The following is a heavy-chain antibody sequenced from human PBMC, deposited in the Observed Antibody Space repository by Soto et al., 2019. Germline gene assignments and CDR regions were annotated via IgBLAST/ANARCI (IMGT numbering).Heavy chain of an antibody. D-gene: IGHD3-3*01. J-gene: IGHJ5*02. CDR3: ARDGSGVVIANWFDP. CDR1: GYTFTSYG. V-gene: IGHV1-18*01. Sequence: QVQLVQSGAEVKKPGASVKVSCKASGYTFTSYGISWVRQAPGQGLEWMGWISAYNGNTNYAQKLQGRVTMTTDTSTSTAYRELRSLRSDATAVYYCARDGSGVVIANWFDPWGQGTLVTVSS. CDR2: ISAYNGNT.